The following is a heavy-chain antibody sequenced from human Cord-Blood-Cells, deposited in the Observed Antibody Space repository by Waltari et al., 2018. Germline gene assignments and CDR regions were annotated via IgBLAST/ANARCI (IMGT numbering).Heavy chain of an antibody. CDR3: AREDHSSSSGGAFDI. CDR2: INPIFGTA. CDR1: GGTFSSYA. D-gene: IGHD6-6*01. Sequence: QVQLVQSGAEVKKPGSSAKVSCKASGGTFSSYALSWVRQAPGHGLEWMGGINPIFGTANYAQKFQGRVTITADESTSTAYMELSSLRSEDTAVYYCAREDHSSSSGGAFDIWGQGTMVTVSS. V-gene: IGHV1-69*01. J-gene: IGHJ3*02.